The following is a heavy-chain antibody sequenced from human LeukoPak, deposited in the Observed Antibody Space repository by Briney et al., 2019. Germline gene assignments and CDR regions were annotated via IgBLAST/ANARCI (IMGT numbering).Heavy chain of an antibody. CDR3: AKDAADDYYYGMDV. V-gene: IGHV3-23*01. CDR2: ISGSGGST. J-gene: IGHJ6*02. CDR1: GLTFSSYA. Sequence: GGSLRLSCAASGLTFSSYAMSWVRQAPGKGLEWVSAISGSGGSTYYADSVKGRFTISRDNSKNTLYLQMNSLRAEDTAVYYCAKDAADDYYYGMDVWGQGTTVTVSS.